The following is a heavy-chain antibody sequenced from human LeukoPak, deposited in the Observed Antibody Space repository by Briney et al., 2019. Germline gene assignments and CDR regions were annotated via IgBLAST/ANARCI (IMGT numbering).Heavy chain of an antibody. D-gene: IGHD2-2*01. CDR2: INPSGGST. CDR3: ARDGACSSTSCYEGYFDY. V-gene: IGHV1-46*01. J-gene: IGHJ4*02. CDR1: GGTFSSYA. Sequence: ASVKVSCKASGGTFSSYAISWVRQAPGQGLEWMGIINPSGGSTSYAQKFQGRVTMTRDTSTSTVYMELSSLRSEDTAVYYCARDGACSSTSCYEGYFDYWGQGTLVTVSS.